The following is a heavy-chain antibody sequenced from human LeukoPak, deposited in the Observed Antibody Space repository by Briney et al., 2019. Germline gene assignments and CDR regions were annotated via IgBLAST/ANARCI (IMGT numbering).Heavy chain of an antibody. CDR1: GFTFSSYA. J-gene: IGHJ4*02. CDR3: AKVGSYHDFDY. CDR2: ISYDGSNK. Sequence: GGSLRLSCAASGFTFSSYAMHWVRQAPGKGLEWVAPISYDGSNKYYADSVKGRFTVSRDNSKNTLFPQMNSLRAEDTAAYYCAKVGSYHDFDYWGQGTLVTVSS. D-gene: IGHD3-22*01. V-gene: IGHV3-30*18.